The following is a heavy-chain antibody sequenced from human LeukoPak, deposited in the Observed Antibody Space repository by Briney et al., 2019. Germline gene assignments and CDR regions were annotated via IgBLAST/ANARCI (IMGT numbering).Heavy chain of an antibody. V-gene: IGHV1-2*02. CDR3: ARDRGAGTVGLDY. J-gene: IGHJ4*02. D-gene: IGHD6-19*01. CDR2: INPNSGGT. Sequence: ASVKVSCKASGYTFTGYYMHWVRQAPGQGLEWMGWINPNSGGTNYAQKFQGRVTMTRDTSISTAYMELSRLRSDDTAVYYCARDRGAGTVGLDYWSQGTLVTVSS. CDR1: GYTFTGYY.